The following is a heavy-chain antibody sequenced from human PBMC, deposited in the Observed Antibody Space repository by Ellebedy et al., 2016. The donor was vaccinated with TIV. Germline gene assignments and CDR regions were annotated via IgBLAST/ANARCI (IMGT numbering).Heavy chain of an antibody. Sequence: GGSLRLSXAASGFTFNLYWMTWVRLAPGKGLDWVANINQDGSEKYYVDSVKGRFTISRDNTKNTLYLQMNSLRAEDTAVYCCARPRGDYGDRDRYYYGMDVWGQGTTVTVSS. D-gene: IGHD4-17*01. CDR3: ARPRGDYGDRDRYYYGMDV. CDR2: INQDGSEK. J-gene: IGHJ6*02. CDR1: GFTFNLYW. V-gene: IGHV3-7*03.